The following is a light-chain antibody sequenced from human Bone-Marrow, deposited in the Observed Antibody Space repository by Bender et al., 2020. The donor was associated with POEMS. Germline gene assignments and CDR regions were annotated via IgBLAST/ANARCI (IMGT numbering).Light chain of an antibody. CDR3: QAWDTYSVI. Sequence: SCEVTQPPSVSVSPGQTASITCSGDDLGDKYVAWYQRKPGQSPVLVIYQDTKRPSGIPERFSCSNSGNTATLTISGTQAMDEADYYCQAWDTYSVIFGGGTKLTVL. J-gene: IGLJ2*01. CDR1: DLGDKY. CDR2: QDT. V-gene: IGLV3-1*01.